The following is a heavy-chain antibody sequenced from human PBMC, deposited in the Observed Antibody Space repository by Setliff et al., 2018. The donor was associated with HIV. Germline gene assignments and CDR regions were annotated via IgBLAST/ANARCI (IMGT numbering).Heavy chain of an antibody. V-gene: IGHV4-39*01. J-gene: IGHJ4*02. CDR2: IYHTGST. CDR3: ARSIVPVASGYYYFEY. D-gene: IGHD3-3*01. CDR1: GFLFHTYW. Sequence: SETLSLSCAASGFLFHTYWMSWIRQPPGNGLEWIGSIYHTGSTYYKPSLKSRVTISVDTSKNQFSLRLSSVAAGDTAVYYCARSIVPVASGYYYFEYWGQGTLVTVSS.